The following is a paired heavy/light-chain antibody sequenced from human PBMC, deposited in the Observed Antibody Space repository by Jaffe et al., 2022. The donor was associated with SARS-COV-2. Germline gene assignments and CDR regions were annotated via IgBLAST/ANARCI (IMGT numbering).Heavy chain of an antibody. J-gene: IGHJ5*02. CDR3: ARGEGTWFGELLGS. CDR2: INTNTGNP. D-gene: IGHD3-10*01. Sequence: QVQLVQSGSELRKPGASVKVSCKASGYTFTTYAMNWVRQAPGQGLEWMGWINTNTGNPTYAQGFTGRFVFSLDTSVSTTYLQISSLKAEDTAVYYCARGEGTWFGELLGSWGQGTLVTVSA. V-gene: IGHV7-4-1*02. CDR1: GYTFTTYA.
Light chain of an antibody. CDR3: SSYAGSNSLI. CDR1: SSDVGGYNY. V-gene: IGLV2-8*01. Sequence: QSALTQPPSASGSPGQSVTISCTGTSSDVGGYNYVSWYQQHPGKAPKLMIYEVSKRPSGVPDRFSGSKSGNTASLTVSGLQAEDEADYYCSSYAGSNSLIFGGGTKLAVL. J-gene: IGLJ2*01. CDR2: EVS.